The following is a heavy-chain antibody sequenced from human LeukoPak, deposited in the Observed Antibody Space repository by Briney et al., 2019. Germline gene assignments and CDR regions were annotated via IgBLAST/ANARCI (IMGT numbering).Heavy chain of an antibody. CDR3: ARARLHRVYYFDY. J-gene: IGHJ4*02. D-gene: IGHD4-11*01. CDR1: NGSFSGYY. V-gene: IGHV4-34*01. Sequence: SETLSLTCAVYNGSFSGYYWSWIRQPPGKGLEWIGEMNHGGRTNYNPSLKSRVTISVDTSKNQFSLKLSSATAADTAVYYCARARLHRVYYFDYWGQGTLVIVSS. CDR2: MNHGGRT.